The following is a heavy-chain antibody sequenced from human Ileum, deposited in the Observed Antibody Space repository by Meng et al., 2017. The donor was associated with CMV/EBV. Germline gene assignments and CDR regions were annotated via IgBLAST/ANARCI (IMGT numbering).Heavy chain of an antibody. V-gene: IGHV4-59*01. Sequence: SETLSLTCTVSGGSTNTFYWSWIRQPPGKGLEFIGNVYYTGNTNYNPSLNSRVTMSVDTSKRQVSLKLTSMSAADTAVYYCARGRWCENGVCTEDHNYFGPWGQGTLVTVSS. CDR2: VYYTGNT. J-gene: IGHJ5*02. D-gene: IGHD2-8*01. CDR1: GGSTNTFY. CDR3: ARGRWCENGVCTEDHNYFGP.